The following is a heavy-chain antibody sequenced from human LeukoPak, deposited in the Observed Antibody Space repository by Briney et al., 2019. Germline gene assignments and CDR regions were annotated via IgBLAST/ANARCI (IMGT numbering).Heavy chain of an antibody. CDR1: GYSFTSYW. Sequence: PGESLKISCKGSGYSFTSYWIGWVRQLPGKGLEWMGIIYPGDSDTRYSPSFQGQVTISADKSISTAYLQWSSLKASDTAMYYCARSGNSIHCSSTSCYFDYWGQGTLVTVSS. CDR2: IYPGDSDT. D-gene: IGHD2-2*01. CDR3: ARSGNSIHCSSTSCYFDY. V-gene: IGHV5-51*01. J-gene: IGHJ4*02.